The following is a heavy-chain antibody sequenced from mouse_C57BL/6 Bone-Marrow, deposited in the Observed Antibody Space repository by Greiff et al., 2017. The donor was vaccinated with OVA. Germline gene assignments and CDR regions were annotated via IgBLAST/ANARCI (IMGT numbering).Heavy chain of an antibody. J-gene: IGHJ3*01. CDR1: GYTFTSYW. CDR2: IDPSDSYT. CDR3: ARYDYGPFAY. V-gene: IGHV1-69*01. D-gene: IGHD2-4*01. Sequence: VQLQQPGAELVMPGASVKLSCKASGYTFTSYWMHWVKQRPGQGLEWIGEIDPSDSYTNYNQKFKGKSTLTADKSSSTAYMQLNSLTSEDSAVYFCARYDYGPFAYWGQGTLVTVSA.